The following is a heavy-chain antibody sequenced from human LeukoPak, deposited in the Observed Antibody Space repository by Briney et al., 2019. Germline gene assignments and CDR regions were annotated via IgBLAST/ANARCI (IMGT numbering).Heavy chain of an antibody. CDR3: ARDPDTSSKVDY. D-gene: IGHD6-6*01. V-gene: IGHV3-11*01. Sequence: GGSLRLSCAASGFTFSDHYMSWIRQTPGKGLEWVSRISRDTESVNGRFTISRDNTKNSLYLKMNSLRVDDTAVYYCARDPDTSSKVDYWGQETLVTVSS. J-gene: IGHJ4*02. CDR2: IS. CDR1: GFTFSDHY.